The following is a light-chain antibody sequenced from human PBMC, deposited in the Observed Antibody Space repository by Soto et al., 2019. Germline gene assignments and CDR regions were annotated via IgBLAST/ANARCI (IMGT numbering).Light chain of an antibody. CDR3: AAWDGSLKGVV. CDR1: SSNIGSNT. Sequence: QSVLTQPPSASGTPGQRVTLSCSGRSSNIGSNTVNWYQQFPGTAPKLLMYNNNQRPSGVPDRFSGSKSGTSASLAISGLQSEDEAAYYCAAWDGSLKGVVFGGGTKLTVL. V-gene: IGLV1-44*01. CDR2: NNN. J-gene: IGLJ2*01.